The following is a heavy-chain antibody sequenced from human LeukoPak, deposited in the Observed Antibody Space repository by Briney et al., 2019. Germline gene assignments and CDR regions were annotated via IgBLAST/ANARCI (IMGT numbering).Heavy chain of an antibody. CDR1: GFTFSSYS. Sequence: PGGSLRLSCAASGFTFSSYSMNWVRQAPGKGLEWVSSISSSSSYIYYADSVKGRFTISRDNAKNSLYLQMNSLRAEDTAVYYCATGMWGSFDYWGQGTLVTVSS. D-gene: IGHD7-27*01. J-gene: IGHJ4*02. V-gene: IGHV3-21*01. CDR3: ATGMWGSFDY. CDR2: ISSSSSYI.